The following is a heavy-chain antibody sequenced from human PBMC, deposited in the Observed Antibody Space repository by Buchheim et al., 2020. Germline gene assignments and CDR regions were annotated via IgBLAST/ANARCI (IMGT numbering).Heavy chain of an antibody. CDR3: AKGGFLVPASNRYFDY. CDR2: ISGSSGST. CDR1: GFTFSSYP. D-gene: IGHD2/OR15-2a*01. V-gene: IGHV3-23*01. J-gene: IGHJ4*02. Sequence: EVQLLESGGGLVQPGGSLRLSCAASGFTFSSYPMSWVRQAPGRGLEWVSGISGSSGSTDYADSVKGRFTISRDNSKNTLYLQMNSLRAEDTAVYYCAKGGFLVPASNRYFDYWGQGTL.